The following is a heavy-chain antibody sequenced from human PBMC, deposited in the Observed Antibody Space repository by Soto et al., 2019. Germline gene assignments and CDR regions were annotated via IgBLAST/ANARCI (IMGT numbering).Heavy chain of an antibody. Sequence: GGSLRLSCAASGFTFSSYTMNWVRQAPGKGLKWVSSISSSSSYIYYADSVKGRFTISRDNAKNSLYLQMNSLRAEDTAVYYCARYGRYYDFWSGYYSSPGYSKDGMDVWGQGTTVTVSS. CDR2: ISSSSSYI. CDR1: GFTFSSYT. D-gene: IGHD3-3*01. CDR3: ARYGRYYDFWSGYYSSPGYSKDGMDV. V-gene: IGHV3-21*01. J-gene: IGHJ6*02.